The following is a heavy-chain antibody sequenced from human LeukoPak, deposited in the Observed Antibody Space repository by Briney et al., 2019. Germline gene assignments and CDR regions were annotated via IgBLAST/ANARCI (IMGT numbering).Heavy chain of an antibody. J-gene: IGHJ4*02. Sequence: PGGSLRLSCAASGFTFSSYWMSWVRQAPGKGLEWVAHIKQDGSEKYYVDSVKGRFTISRDNAKNSLYLQMNSLRAEDTAVYYCARDPGITGTTAPAYYFDYWGQGTLVTVSS. V-gene: IGHV3-7*01. CDR1: GFTFSSYW. CDR2: IKQDGSEK. D-gene: IGHD1-7*01. CDR3: ARDPGITGTTAPAYYFDY.